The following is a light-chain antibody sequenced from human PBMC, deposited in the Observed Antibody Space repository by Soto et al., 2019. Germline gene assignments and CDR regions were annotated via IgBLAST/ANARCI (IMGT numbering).Light chain of an antibody. J-gene: IGKJ1*01. Sequence: MTQFPAILSASPGGGATLSCRAAQDVTTNFAWYQLRRGQPPRLLIYDISTRATGIPARFSGSGSGTEFTLTISSLQSEDFTVYSCLQYHNLWAFGQGTKVDI. V-gene: IGKV3-15*01. CDR2: DIS. CDR3: LQYHNLWA. CDR1: QDVTTN.